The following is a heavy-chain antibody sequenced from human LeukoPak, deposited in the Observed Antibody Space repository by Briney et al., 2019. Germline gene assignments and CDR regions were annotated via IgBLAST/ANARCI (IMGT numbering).Heavy chain of an antibody. D-gene: IGHD6-13*01. Sequence: SETLSLTCAVSGYSISSGYYWGWIRQPPGKGLEWIGRIYTSGSTNYNPSLKSRVTISVDTSKNQFSLKLSSVTAADTAVYYCARDSSSWYGGAFDIWGQGTMVTVSS. CDR3: ARDSSSWYGGAFDI. CDR2: IYTSGST. CDR1: GYSISSGYY. V-gene: IGHV4-38-2*02. J-gene: IGHJ3*02.